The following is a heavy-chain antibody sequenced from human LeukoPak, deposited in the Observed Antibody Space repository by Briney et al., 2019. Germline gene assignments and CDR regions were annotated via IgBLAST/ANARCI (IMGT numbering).Heavy chain of an antibody. CDR3: ARDPPLLWFGELLFAFDY. CDR2: INPNSGGT. J-gene: IGHJ4*02. D-gene: IGHD3-10*01. Sequence: ASVKVSCKASGYTFTGYYMHWVRQAPGQGLEWMGWINPNSGGTNYAQKFQGRVTRTRDTSISTAYMELSRLRSDDTAVYYCARDPPLLWFGELLFAFDYWGQGTLVTVSS. V-gene: IGHV1-2*02. CDR1: GYTFTGYY.